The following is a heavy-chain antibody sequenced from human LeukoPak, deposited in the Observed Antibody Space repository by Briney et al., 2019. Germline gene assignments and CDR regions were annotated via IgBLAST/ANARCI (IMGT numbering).Heavy chain of an antibody. V-gene: IGHV3-48*01. CDR3: ARVSSSRFDY. CDR1: GFTFSSYS. D-gene: IGHD6-13*01. Sequence: GGSLRLSCAASGFTFSSYSMNWVRQAPGKGLEWVSYISSSSNTIYYADSVKGRFTISRDHAKNSLYLQMNSLRAEDTALYHCARVSSSRFDYWGQGTLVTVSS. CDR2: ISSSSNTI. J-gene: IGHJ4*02.